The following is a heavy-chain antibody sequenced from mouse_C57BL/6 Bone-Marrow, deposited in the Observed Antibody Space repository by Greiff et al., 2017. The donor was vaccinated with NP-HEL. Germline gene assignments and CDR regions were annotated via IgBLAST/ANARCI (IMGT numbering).Heavy chain of an antibody. CDR2: INPNNGGT. CDR3: ARGRLHFDY. J-gene: IGHJ2*01. CDR1: GYTFTDYY. D-gene: IGHD2-4*01. V-gene: IGHV1-26*01. Sequence: VQLQQSGPELVKPGASVKISCKASGYTFTDYYMNWVKQSHGKSLEWIGDINPNNGGTSYNQKFKGKATLTVDKSSSTAYMELRSLTSEDSAVYYCARGRLHFDYWGQGTTLTVSS.